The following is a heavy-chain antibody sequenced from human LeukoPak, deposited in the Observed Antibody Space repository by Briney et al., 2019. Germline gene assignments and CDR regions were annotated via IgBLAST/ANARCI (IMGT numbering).Heavy chain of an antibody. J-gene: IGHJ4*02. CDR1: ACTFSGYA. CDR2: ISGSAGST. Sequence: GRSLRLSCAASACTFSGYAMVWVGQAPWKGLEWVSTISGSAGSTFYADSVKGRFTISRDNSKSTLYLQMNSLRAEDTAAYYCARGFSVATRPCDYWGQGTLVTVSS. D-gene: IGHD5-12*01. V-gene: IGHV3-23*01. CDR3: ARGFSVATRPCDY.